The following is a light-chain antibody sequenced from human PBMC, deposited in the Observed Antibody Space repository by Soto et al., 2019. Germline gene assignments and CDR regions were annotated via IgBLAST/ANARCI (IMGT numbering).Light chain of an antibody. CDR3: QQYHSYWK. V-gene: IGKV3-20*01. Sequence: EIVLTHSPLSRSLSQRETATLSCSASQSVSSSYLAWYQQKAGQAPMLLINGASSRATGISDRFSGSGSGKEFTPTISRLPTDDFSSYYCQQYHSYWKFGQGTKVDIK. CDR2: GAS. J-gene: IGKJ1*01. CDR1: QSVSSSY.